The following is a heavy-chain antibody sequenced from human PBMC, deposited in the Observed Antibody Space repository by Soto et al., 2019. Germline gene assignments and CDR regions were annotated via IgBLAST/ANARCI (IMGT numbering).Heavy chain of an antibody. Sequence: GGSLRLSCAASGFTISSYSMNWVRQAPGKGLEWVSSISSSSSYIYYADSVKGRFTISRDNAKNSLYLQMNSLRAEDTAVYYCAREGATPNPNYYYYYGMDVWGQGTTVTVSS. CDR3: AREGATPNPNYYYYYGMDV. CDR1: GFTISSYS. J-gene: IGHJ6*02. CDR2: ISSSSSYI. D-gene: IGHD1-26*01. V-gene: IGHV3-21*01.